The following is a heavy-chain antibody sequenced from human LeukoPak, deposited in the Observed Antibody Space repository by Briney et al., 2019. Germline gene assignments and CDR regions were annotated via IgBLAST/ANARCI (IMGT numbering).Heavy chain of an antibody. V-gene: IGHV4-30-2*01. CDR3: ARGGLAAAGTIDY. D-gene: IGHD6-13*01. Sequence: SETLSLTCAVSGGSISSGGYSWSWIRQPPGKGLEWIGYIYHSGSTYYNPSLKSRVTISVDRSKNQFPLKLSSVTAADTAVYYCARGGLAAAGTIDYWGQGTLVTVSS. CDR1: GGSISSGGYS. CDR2: IYHSGST. J-gene: IGHJ4*02.